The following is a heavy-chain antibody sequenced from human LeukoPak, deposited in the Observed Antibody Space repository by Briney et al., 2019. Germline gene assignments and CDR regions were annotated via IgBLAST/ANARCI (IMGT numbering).Heavy chain of an antibody. J-gene: IGHJ4*02. V-gene: IGHV1-46*01. D-gene: IGHD3-3*01. CDR1: GYTFTGYY. Sequence: ASVKVSCKAFGYTFTGYYMHWVRQAPGQGLEWMGIINPSGGSTSYAQKFQGRVTMTRDTSTSTVYVELSSLRSEDTAVYYCARAVTIYPSRYYFDYWGQGTLVTVSS. CDR3: ARAVTIYPSRYYFDY. CDR2: INPSGGST.